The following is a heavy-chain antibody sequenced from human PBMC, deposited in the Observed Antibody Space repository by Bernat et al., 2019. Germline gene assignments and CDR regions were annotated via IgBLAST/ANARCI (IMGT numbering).Heavy chain of an antibody. V-gene: IGHV1-69*02. CDR3: ARDYYDSSGYDEGSMPFDY. Sequence: QVQLVQSGAEVKKPGSSVKVSCKASGGTFSSYTISWVRQAPGQGLEWMGRIIPILGIANYAQKFQGRVTVTADKSTITASMELCSLVSEETAVYYWARDYYDSSGYDEGSMPFDYWGQGTLVTVSS. CDR1: GGTFSSYT. CDR2: IIPILGIA. J-gene: IGHJ4*02. D-gene: IGHD3-22*01.